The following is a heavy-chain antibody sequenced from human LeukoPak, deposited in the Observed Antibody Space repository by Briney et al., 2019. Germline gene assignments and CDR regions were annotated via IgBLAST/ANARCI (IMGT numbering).Heavy chain of an antibody. CDR3: ARDPGIAARPYYFDY. J-gene: IGHJ4*02. CDR2: ISSSGSTI. D-gene: IGHD6-6*01. V-gene: IGHV3-11*01. Sequence: PGGSLRLSCAASGFTFSDYYMSWIRQAPGKGLEWVSYISSSGSTIYYADSVKGRFTISRDNAKNSLYPQMNSLRAEDTAVYYCARDPGIAARPYYFDYWGQGTLVTVSS. CDR1: GFTFSDYY.